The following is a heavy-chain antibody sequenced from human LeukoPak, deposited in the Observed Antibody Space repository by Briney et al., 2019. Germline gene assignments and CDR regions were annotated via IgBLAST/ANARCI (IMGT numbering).Heavy chain of an antibody. J-gene: IGHJ6*02. Sequence: EASVKVSCKASGYIFNNFYVHWVRQAPGQGLEWMGRIIPILGIANYAQKFQGRVTITADKSTSTAYMELSSLRSEDTAVYYCARDRDSSSWSYGMDVWGQGTTVTVSS. D-gene: IGHD6-13*01. CDR2: IIPILGIA. CDR3: ARDRDSSSWSYGMDV. CDR1: GYIFNNFY. V-gene: IGHV1-69*04.